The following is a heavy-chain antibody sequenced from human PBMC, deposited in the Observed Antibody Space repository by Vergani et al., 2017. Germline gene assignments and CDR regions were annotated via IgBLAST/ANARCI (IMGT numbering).Heavy chain of an antibody. V-gene: IGHV1-58*02. CDR2: IVVGSGNT. CDR3: AADRWLRYYAFDI. Sequence: QMQLVQSGPEVKTPGTSVKVSCKASGFTFTRSAMRWVRQARGQRLEWIGWIVVGSGNTNYAQKFQERVPITRDMSPSTAYMELSSLRSEDTAVYYCAADRWLRYYAFDIWGQGTMVTVSS. D-gene: IGHD5-12*01. CDR1: GFTFTRSA. J-gene: IGHJ3*02.